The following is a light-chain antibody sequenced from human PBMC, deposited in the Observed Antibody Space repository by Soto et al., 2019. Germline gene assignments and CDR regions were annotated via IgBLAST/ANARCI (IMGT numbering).Light chain of an antibody. J-gene: IGLJ1*01. V-gene: IGLV2-23*03. Sequence: QSVLTQPASVSGSPGQSITISCTGTSSDVGTYNLVSWYQQHPGKAPKLIIYEGSKRPSGVSNRFSGSRSGNTASLTISGLQAVDETDYYCCSYAGSSTLFGTGTKLTVL. CDR3: CSYAGSSTL. CDR1: SSDVGTYNL. CDR2: EGS.